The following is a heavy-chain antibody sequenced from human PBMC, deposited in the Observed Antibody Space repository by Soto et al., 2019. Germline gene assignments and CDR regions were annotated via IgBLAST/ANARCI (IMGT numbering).Heavy chain of an antibody. J-gene: IGHJ4*02. CDR1: GFTLSRYS. Sequence: EVQLVESGGGLVQPGGSLRLSCVASGFTLSRYSMNWVRQAPGKGLEWVSYISRSSSPIYYADSVKGRFTISRDNAENSLYVQRSSLKVEDTAVYYCASDLAGGIREYWGQGTRVTVSS. D-gene: IGHD6-13*01. CDR2: ISRSSSPI. V-gene: IGHV3-48*01. CDR3: ASDLAGGIREY.